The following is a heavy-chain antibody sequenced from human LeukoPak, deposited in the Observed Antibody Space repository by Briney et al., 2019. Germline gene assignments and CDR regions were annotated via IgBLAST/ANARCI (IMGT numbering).Heavy chain of an antibody. D-gene: IGHD6-13*01. J-gene: IGHJ4*02. CDR3: ARGAAAGSGIPFYFDF. V-gene: IGHV4-59*01. CDR2: IYYSGST. Sequence: AESLTLTCAVSGVSLTIYYWTWVRQPPGKGLESVGYIYYSGSTNYTPSLRSRVTISRHTSKNNFALKLTSVTAADTAMYYCARGAAAGSGIPFYFDFWGQGALVAVSS. CDR1: GVSLTIYY.